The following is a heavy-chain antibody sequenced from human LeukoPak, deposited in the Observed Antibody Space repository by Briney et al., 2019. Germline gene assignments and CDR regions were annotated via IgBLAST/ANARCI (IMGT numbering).Heavy chain of an antibody. Sequence: SETLSLTCTVSRGSISGYQWSWIRQPPGKGLQWIGNTSYSGSTNYNPSLKSRVTISVDTSKNQFSLKLTSVTAADTAVYYCARNVGEMVTIDHYFDYWGQGNLVTVSS. CDR3: ARNVGEMVTIDHYFDY. V-gene: IGHV4-59*01. D-gene: IGHD5-24*01. CDR2: TSYSGST. CDR1: RGSISGYQ. J-gene: IGHJ4*02.